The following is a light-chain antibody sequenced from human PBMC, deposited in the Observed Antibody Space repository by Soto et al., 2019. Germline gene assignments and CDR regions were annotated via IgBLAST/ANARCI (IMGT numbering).Light chain of an antibody. J-gene: IGKJ1*01. Sequence: ETVLTQSPGTLSLSPGERATLSCRASQIVISNYLAWYQQKPGQAPRLLIYGASSTATGIPDRFSGSGSGTDFTLTISRLEPEDFAVYYCQQYGGSPPQTFGQGTKVEIK. V-gene: IGKV3-20*01. CDR3: QQYGGSPPQT. CDR2: GAS. CDR1: QIVISNY.